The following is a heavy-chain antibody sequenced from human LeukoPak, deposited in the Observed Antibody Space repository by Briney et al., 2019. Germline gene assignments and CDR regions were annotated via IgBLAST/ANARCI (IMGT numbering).Heavy chain of an antibody. CDR3: ARGTLWFGELFPSY. CDR2: IYYSGST. Sequence: KPSETLSLTCTVSGASIRSYYWSWIRQPPGKGLEWIGYIYYSGSTNYNPSLKSRVTISVDTSKNQFSLKLSSVTAADTAVYYCARGTLWFGELFPSYWGQGTLVTVSS. V-gene: IGHV4-59*01. CDR1: GASIRSYY. D-gene: IGHD3-10*01. J-gene: IGHJ4*02.